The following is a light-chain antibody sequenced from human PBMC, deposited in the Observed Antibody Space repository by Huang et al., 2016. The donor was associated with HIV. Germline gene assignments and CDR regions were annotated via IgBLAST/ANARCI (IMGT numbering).Light chain of an antibody. CDR2: NAT. Sequence: IVLTQSPATLSLSPGERATLSCRASQSLNKFLAWYQQKPGQAPRLLIYNATDRATGVPARLSGGGSGTDFTLTITDLKAEDFAIYYCQQRSSSLTFGGGTKVEIK. CDR3: QQRSSSLT. CDR1: QSLNKF. V-gene: IGKV3-11*01. J-gene: IGKJ4*01.